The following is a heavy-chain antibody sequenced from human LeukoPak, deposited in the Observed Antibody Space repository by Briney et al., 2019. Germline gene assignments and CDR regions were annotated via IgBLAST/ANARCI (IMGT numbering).Heavy chain of an antibody. CDR3: ARAYCGGDGYSGWLRHFDY. Sequence: ASVKVSCKASGYTFTSYGISWVRQAPGQGLEWMAWISAYNGNTNFAQKFQGRVTMTTDTSTSTAYMELRSLRSDDTAVYYCARAYCGGDGYSGWLRHFDYWGQGTLVPVSS. D-gene: IGHD2-21*02. J-gene: IGHJ4*02. CDR1: GYTFTSYG. CDR2: ISAYNGNT. V-gene: IGHV1-18*01.